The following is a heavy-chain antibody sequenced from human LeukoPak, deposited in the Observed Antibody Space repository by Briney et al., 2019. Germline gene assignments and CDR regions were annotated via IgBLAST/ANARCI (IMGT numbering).Heavy chain of an antibody. Sequence: PSETLSLTCTVSGGSISSYYWSWIRQPPGKGLEWIGYIYYSGSTNYKSSLKSRVTISVDTSKNQFSLKLSSVTAADTDVYYCARTTEGGYSYGYFYYYYMDVWGKGTTVTISS. D-gene: IGHD5-18*01. CDR2: IYYSGST. CDR3: ARTTEGGYSYGYFYYYYMDV. CDR1: GGSISSYY. V-gene: IGHV4-59*01. J-gene: IGHJ6*03.